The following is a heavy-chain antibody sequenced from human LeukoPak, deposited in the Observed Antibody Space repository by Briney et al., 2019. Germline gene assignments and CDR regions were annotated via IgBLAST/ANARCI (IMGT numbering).Heavy chain of an antibody. CDR2: IIPIFGTA. Sequence: SVKVSCKASGGTFSSYAISWVRQASGQGLEWMGGIIPIFGTANYAQKFQGRVTITADKSTSTAYMELSSLRSEDTAVYYCARAVGVWGSYRPDYWGQGTLVTVSS. V-gene: IGHV1-69*06. CDR1: GGTFSSYA. J-gene: IGHJ4*02. CDR3: ARAVGVWGSYRPDY. D-gene: IGHD3-16*02.